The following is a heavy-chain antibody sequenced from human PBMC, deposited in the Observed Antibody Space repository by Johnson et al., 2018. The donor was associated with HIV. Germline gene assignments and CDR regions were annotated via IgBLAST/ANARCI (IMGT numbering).Heavy chain of an antibody. CDR2: IRYDGSNK. CDR3: ARVITEGGTRWAFDI. J-gene: IGHJ3*02. D-gene: IGHD6-13*01. Sequence: QVQLVESGGGLVQPGGSLRLSCAASGFTVSSYYMSWVRQAPGKGLEWVAFIRYDGSNKYYADSVKGRFTISRDNSKNTLYLQMNSLRAEDTAVYYCARVITEGGTRWAFDIWGQGTMVTVSS. CDR1: GFTVSSYY. V-gene: IGHV3-30*02.